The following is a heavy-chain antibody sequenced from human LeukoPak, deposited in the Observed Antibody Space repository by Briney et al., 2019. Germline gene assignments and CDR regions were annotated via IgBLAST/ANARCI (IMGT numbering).Heavy chain of an antibody. CDR1: GFTFSSYA. CDR3: ARGVGWELLQIDY. D-gene: IGHD1-26*01. V-gene: IGHV3-30-3*01. Sequence: GRSLRLSCAASGFTFSSYAMHWVRQAPGKGLEWVAVISYDGSNKYYADSVKGRFTISRDNSKNTLCLQMNSLRAEDTAVYYCARGVGWELLQIDYWGQGTLVTVSS. J-gene: IGHJ4*02. CDR2: ISYDGSNK.